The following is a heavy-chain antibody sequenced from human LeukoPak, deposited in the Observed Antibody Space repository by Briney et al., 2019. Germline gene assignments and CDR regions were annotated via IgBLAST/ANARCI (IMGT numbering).Heavy chain of an antibody. CDR3: ARGDYYGSGSYPSNWFDP. J-gene: IGHJ5*02. CDR1: GGSISSYY. D-gene: IGHD3-10*01. CDR2: IYYSGST. V-gene: IGHV4-59*01. Sequence: SETLSLTCTVSGGSISSYYWSWIRQPPGKGLEWVGYIYYSGSTNYNPSLKSRVTISVDTSKNQFSLKLSSVTAADTAVYYCARGDYYGSGSYPSNWFDPWGQGTLVTVSS.